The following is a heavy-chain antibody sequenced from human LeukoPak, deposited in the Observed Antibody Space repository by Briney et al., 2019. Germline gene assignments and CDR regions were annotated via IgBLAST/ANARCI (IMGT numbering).Heavy chain of an antibody. D-gene: IGHD2-2*01. CDR2: IYTSGST. J-gene: IGHJ6*03. V-gene: IGHV4-4*07. CDR1: GGSISSYY. Sequence: KSSETLSLTCTVSGGSISSYYWSWIRQPAGKGLEWIGRIYTSGSTNYNPSLKSRVTISVDKSKNQFSLKLSSVTAADTAVYYCARDNRIVVVPAAMSTAGYYYYMDVWGKGTTVTVSS. CDR3: ARDNRIVVVPAAMSTAGYYYYMDV.